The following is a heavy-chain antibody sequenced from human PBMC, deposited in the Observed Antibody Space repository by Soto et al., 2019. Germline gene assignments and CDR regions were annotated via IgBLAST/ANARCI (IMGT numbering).Heavy chain of an antibody. CDR1: GFTFSSFA. J-gene: IGHJ1*01. CDR3: AKLNSGWYEEY. CDR2: TSASGGDT. V-gene: IGHV3-23*01. Sequence: EVQLLESGGGLVQPGGSLRLSCAASGFTFSSFAMTWVRQAPGKGLEWVSATSASGGDTYYADSVKGRFTISRDSSKNTLYLQMNSLRVEDTAVYYCAKLNSGWYEEYWGQGTLVTVSS. D-gene: IGHD6-19*01.